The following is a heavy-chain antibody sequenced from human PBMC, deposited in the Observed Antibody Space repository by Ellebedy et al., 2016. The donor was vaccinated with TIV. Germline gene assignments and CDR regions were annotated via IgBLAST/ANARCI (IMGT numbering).Heavy chain of an antibody. J-gene: IGHJ4*02. V-gene: IGHV3-21*06. CDR1: GFTFSIAG. Sequence: GGSLSLSXGASGFTFSIAGMTWVRQVPGKGLEWVATIDFSGTGTYYADSVKGRFIISRDNTKNLVFLQMNSLGVEDTAVYYCARDGSEWSRDHWGQGTLVTVSS. CDR3: ARDGSEWSRDH. CDR2: IDFSGTGT. D-gene: IGHD3-3*01.